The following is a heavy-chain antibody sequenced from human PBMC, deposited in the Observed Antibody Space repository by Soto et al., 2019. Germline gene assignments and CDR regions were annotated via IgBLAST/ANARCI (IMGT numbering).Heavy chain of an antibody. V-gene: IGHV3-9*01. J-gene: IGHJ4*02. Sequence: GGSLRLSWAASGFTLDDYAMHWVRHAPGKGLEWVSGISWNSGSIGYADSVKGRFTISRDNAKNSLYLHMNSLRAEDTALYYCAKDMEIAAAVPIDYWGQGTLVTVSS. CDR1: GFTLDDYA. CDR3: AKDMEIAAAVPIDY. CDR2: ISWNSGSI. D-gene: IGHD6-13*01.